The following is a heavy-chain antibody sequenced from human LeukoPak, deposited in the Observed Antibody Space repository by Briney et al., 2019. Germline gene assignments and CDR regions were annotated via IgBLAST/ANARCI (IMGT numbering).Heavy chain of an antibody. CDR3: ARGHSSSPNWFDP. Sequence: GGSLRLSCAASGFTFSRSWMTWVRQAPGKGLEWVASINEDGGEIHYVDSVKGRFTISRDNAKNSPYLQMNSLRAEDTAVYYCARGHSSSPNWFDPWGQGTLVTVSS. D-gene: IGHD6-13*01. J-gene: IGHJ5*02. CDR2: INEDGGEI. CDR1: GFTFSRSW. V-gene: IGHV3-7*04.